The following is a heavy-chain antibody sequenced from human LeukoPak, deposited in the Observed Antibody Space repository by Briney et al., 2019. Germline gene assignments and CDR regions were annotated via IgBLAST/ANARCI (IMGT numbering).Heavy chain of an antibody. Sequence: SETLSLTCAVYGGSFSRYYWSWIRQPPGKGLEWIGEINHSGSTNYNPSLKSRVTISVDTSKNQFSLKLSSVTAADTAVYYCARGVLDDYWGQGTLLTVSS. CDR2: INHSGST. V-gene: IGHV4-34*01. D-gene: IGHD3-16*01. CDR1: GGSFSRYY. CDR3: ARGVLDDY. J-gene: IGHJ4*02.